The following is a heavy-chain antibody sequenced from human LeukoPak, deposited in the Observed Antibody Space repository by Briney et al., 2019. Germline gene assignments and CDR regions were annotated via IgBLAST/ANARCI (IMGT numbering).Heavy chain of an antibody. CDR3: ARRSGYCSSTSCQFLYYYYYYYMDV. J-gene: IGHJ6*03. CDR2: ISYDGSNK. Sequence: GGSLRLSCAASGFTFSSYAMHWVRQAPGKGLEWVAVISYDGSNKYYADSVKGRFTISRDNSKNTLYLQMNSLRAEDTAVYYCARRSGYCSSTSCQFLYYYYYYYMDVWGKGTTVTVSS. D-gene: IGHD2-2*01. V-gene: IGHV3-30*04. CDR1: GFTFSSYA.